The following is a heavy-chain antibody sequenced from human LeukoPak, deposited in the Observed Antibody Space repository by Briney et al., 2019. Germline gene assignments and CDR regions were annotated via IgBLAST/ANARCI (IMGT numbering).Heavy chain of an antibody. CDR3: AKPRTPYSGSYEEVFDY. J-gene: IGHJ4*02. V-gene: IGHV3-23*01. CDR1: GFTFSSYA. Sequence: GGSLRLSCAASGFTFSSYAMSWVRQAPGKGLEWVSAISGSGGSTYYADSVKGRFTISRDNSKNTLYLQMNSLRAEDTAVYYCAKPRTPYSGSYEEVFDYWGQGTLVTVSS. CDR2: ISGSGGST. D-gene: IGHD1-26*01.